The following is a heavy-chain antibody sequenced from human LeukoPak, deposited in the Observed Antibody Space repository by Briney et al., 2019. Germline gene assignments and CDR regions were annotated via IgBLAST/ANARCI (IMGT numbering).Heavy chain of an antibody. J-gene: IGHJ5*02. CDR3: ARTKRGYDYGDYRFDP. V-gene: IGHV1-2*02. D-gene: IGHD4-17*01. Sequence: ASVKVSCKASGYTFTGYYMHWVRQALGQGLEWMGWINPNSGGTNYAQKFQGRVTMTRDTSISTAYMELSRLRSDDTAVYYCARTKRGYDYGDYRFDPWGQGTLVTVSS. CDR1: GYTFTGYY. CDR2: INPNSGGT.